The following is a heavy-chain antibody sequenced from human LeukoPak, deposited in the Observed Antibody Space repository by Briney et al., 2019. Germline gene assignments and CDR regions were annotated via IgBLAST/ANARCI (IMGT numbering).Heavy chain of an antibody. CDR2: ISSSSGTI. CDR1: GFTFSSYS. CDR3: ARGFHRRLYDSSAYYSY. V-gene: IGHV3-48*01. J-gene: IGHJ4*02. D-gene: IGHD3-22*01. Sequence: PGGSLRLSCAASGFTFSSYSTNWVRQAPGKGLEWVSYISSSSGTIYYADSLKGRFTISRDNAKNSLYLQMNSLRAEDTAVYYCARGFHRRLYDSSAYYSYWGQGTLVTVSS.